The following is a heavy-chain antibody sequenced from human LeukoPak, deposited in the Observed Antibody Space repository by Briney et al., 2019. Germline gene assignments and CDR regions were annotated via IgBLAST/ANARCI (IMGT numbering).Heavy chain of an antibody. J-gene: IGHJ4*02. CDR3: AREGSGLGYFDY. CDR1: GFTFSRYT. D-gene: IGHD3-3*01. Sequence: SGGSLRLSCTASGFTFSRYTMYWVRQAPGKGLEWVSSIISRSDYIYDADSVKGRFTISRDNAKNSLYLQMNSLRAEDTAVYYCAREGSGLGYFDYWGQGTLVTVSS. V-gene: IGHV3-21*01. CDR2: IISRSDYI.